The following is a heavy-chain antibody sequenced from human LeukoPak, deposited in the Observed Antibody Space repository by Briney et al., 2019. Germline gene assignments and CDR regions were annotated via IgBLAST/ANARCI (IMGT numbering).Heavy chain of an antibody. CDR2: IGGSGSST. D-gene: IGHD4-17*01. CDR3: AKVGDYGDYALDY. V-gene: IGHV3-23*01. J-gene: IGHJ4*02. Sequence: GGSLRLSCAASGFTFNTYAMSWVRQAPGKGLEWVSGIGGSGSSTYYADSVKGRFTISRDNSKNTLYLQMNSLRAEDTAVYYCAKVGDYGDYALDYWGQGTLVTVSS. CDR1: GFTFNTYA.